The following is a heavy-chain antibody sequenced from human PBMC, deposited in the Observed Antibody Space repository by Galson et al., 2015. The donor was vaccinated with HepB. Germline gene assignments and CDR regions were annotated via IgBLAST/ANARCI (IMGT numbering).Heavy chain of an antibody. D-gene: IGHD4-17*01. CDR2: IESKTDGGTI. J-gene: IGHJ4*02. V-gene: IGHV3-15*04. CDR3: TTDDGDNRFDY. CDR1: GFTFNNAW. Sequence: LRLSCAASGFTFNNAWMTWVRQAPGKGMEWVGRIESKTDGGTIDYAAPLKGRFSISRDDSKNTLYLQMNSLKTEDTAVYYCTTDDGDNRFDYWGQGTLVTVSS.